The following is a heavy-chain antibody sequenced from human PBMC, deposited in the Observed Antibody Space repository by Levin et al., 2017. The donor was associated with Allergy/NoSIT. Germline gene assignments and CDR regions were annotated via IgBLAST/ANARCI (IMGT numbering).Heavy chain of an antibody. CDR3: ARETIAAPPYNWFDT. J-gene: IGHJ5*02. V-gene: IGHV1-2*06. CDR1: GFTFTIYD. D-gene: IGHD6-13*01. Sequence: ASVKVSCKASGFTFTIYDIHWVRQAPGQGLEWVGRLNPNTGGTDSAQKFMGRVTMTRDTSTTTAFMELTRLRPDDTAIYGCARETIAAPPYNWFDTWGQGALVTVSS. CDR2: LNPNTGGT.